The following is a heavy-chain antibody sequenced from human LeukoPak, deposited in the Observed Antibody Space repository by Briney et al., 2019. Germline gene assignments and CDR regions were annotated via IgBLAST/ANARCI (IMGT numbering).Heavy chain of an antibody. CDR2: IYTSGST. J-gene: IGHJ4*02. CDR3: ARRRSGEAPDY. Sequence: PSETLSLTCIVSGGSTSTGDYYCSWIRQPAGKGLEWIGRIYTSGSTNYNPSLKSRVTMSVDTSQNQFSLKLSSVTAADTAVYYCARRRSGEAPDYWGQGTLVTVSS. D-gene: IGHD3-10*01. V-gene: IGHV4-61*02. CDR1: GGSTSTGDYY.